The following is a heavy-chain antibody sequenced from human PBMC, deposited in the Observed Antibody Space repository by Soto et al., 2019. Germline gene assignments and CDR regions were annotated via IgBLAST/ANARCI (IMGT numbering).Heavy chain of an antibody. CDR3: ARVDRFWAGIDY. CDR1: GFTFSSYA. Sequence: QVQLVESGGGVVQPGRSLRLSCAASGFTFSSYAMHWVRQAPGKGLEWVAVISYDGSNKYYADSAKGRFTISRDNSKNTLYLQMNSLRAEDTAVYYCARVDRFWAGIDYWGQGSLVTVSS. V-gene: IGHV3-30-3*01. D-gene: IGHD1-1*01. CDR2: ISYDGSNK. J-gene: IGHJ4*02.